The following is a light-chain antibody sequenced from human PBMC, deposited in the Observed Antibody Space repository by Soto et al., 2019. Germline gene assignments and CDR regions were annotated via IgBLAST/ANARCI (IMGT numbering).Light chain of an antibody. Sequence: DIQMTQSPSSLSASVGDRVTITCRASQSNTSYLNWYQQKPGKAPKLLIYAASSLQSEVPSRFSGSGSGTDFTLTISSLQREDFATYYCQQSYSTLGLTFGGGTKVEIK. CDR2: AAS. CDR3: QQSYSTLGLT. CDR1: QSNTSY. J-gene: IGKJ4*01. V-gene: IGKV1-39*01.